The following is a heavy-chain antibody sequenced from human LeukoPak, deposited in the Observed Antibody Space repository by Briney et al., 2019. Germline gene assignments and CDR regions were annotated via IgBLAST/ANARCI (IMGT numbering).Heavy chain of an antibody. D-gene: IGHD1-26*01. CDR1: GGSISSYY. V-gene: IGHV4-4*07. CDR2: IYTSGST. CDR3: ARESGSYLYYYYYYYMDV. Sequence: SETLSLTCTVSGGSISSYYWGWIRQPAGKGLEWIGRIYTSGSTNSNTSLTRRVTMSVDTSKIQFSLKLSSVTAADTAVYYCARESGSYLYYYYYYYMDVWGKGTTVTVSS. J-gene: IGHJ6*03.